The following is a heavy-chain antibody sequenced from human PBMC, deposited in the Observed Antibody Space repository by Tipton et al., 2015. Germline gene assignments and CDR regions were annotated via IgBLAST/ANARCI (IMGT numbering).Heavy chain of an antibody. Sequence: TLSLTCSISGGSLNYYYWSWIRQPPGKGLEWMGYIYYNGNTNYNPSLKSRVTISLDTSKNEVYLNLGSVTAADTAVYYCARDRVASYAFDDWGQGTLVAVSS. J-gene: IGHJ4*02. D-gene: IGHD2-2*01. CDR1: GGSLNYYY. CDR2: IYYNGNT. CDR3: ARDRVASYAFDD. V-gene: IGHV4-59*01.